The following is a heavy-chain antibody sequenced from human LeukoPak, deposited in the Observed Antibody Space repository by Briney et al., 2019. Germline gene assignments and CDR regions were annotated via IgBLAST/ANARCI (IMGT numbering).Heavy chain of an antibody. Sequence: SETLSLTCTVSGGSISSSGYFWGWIRQPPGKGLEWIGSIYYSGSTYYNPSLKSRVTISVDTSKNQFSLKLSSVTATDTAVYYCAELGGWYVNYWGQGTLATVSP. CDR2: IYYSGST. CDR1: GGSISSSGYF. D-gene: IGHD6-19*01. J-gene: IGHJ4*02. CDR3: AELGGWYVNY. V-gene: IGHV4-39*01.